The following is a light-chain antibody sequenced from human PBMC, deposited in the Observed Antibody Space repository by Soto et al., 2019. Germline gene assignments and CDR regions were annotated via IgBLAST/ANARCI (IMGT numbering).Light chain of an antibody. CDR3: QQANSFPWT. Sequence: DIQMTQSPSSVSASVGDRVTITCRASQVISSWLAWFQQRPGKAPKLLIYAASSLQSGVPSRFSGSGSGTDFTLTISSLQPEDFATYYCQQANSFPWTFGQGTKVEIK. CDR1: QVISSW. J-gene: IGKJ1*01. V-gene: IGKV1-12*01. CDR2: AAS.